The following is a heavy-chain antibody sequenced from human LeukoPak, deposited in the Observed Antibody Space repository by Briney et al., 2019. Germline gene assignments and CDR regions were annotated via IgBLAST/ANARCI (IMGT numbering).Heavy chain of an antibody. D-gene: IGHD6-13*01. CDR1: GFTFSSYG. Sequence: TGGSLRLSYAASGFTFSSYGMHWVRQAPGKGLEWVTVIWYDGSNKYYADSVKGRFTISRDNSKNTLYLHMDSLRVEDTALYYCAKRRQYSSTHFHFDYWGQGTLITVSS. CDR2: IWYDGSNK. V-gene: IGHV3-33*06. J-gene: IGHJ4*02. CDR3: AKRRQYSSTHFHFDY.